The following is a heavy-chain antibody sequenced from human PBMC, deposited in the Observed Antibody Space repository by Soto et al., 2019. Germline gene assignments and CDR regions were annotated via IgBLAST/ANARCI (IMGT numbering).Heavy chain of an antibody. CDR1: GFTFSSYE. V-gene: IGHV3-48*03. D-gene: IGHD1-26*01. J-gene: IGHJ4*02. CDR2: ISSSGSTI. CDR3: ASRKGIVGATKPVDY. Sequence: EVQLVESGGGLVQPGGSLRLSCAASGFTFSSYEMNWVCQAPGKGLEWVSYISSSGSTIYYADSVKGRFTISRDNAKNSLYLQMNSLRAEDTAVYYCASRKGIVGATKPVDYWGQGTLVTVSS.